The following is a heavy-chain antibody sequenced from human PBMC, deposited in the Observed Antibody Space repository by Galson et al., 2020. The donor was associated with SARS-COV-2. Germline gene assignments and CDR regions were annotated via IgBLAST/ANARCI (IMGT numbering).Heavy chain of an antibody. V-gene: IGHV4-39*01. Sequence: SETLSLTCTVSGGSISTSSDYWGWIRQPPGKGLEWIGTISYTGSTYYNPSLKSRVFISVDTSKNQFSLTLSSVTAAGTGVYYCARRKYYNYYMDVWGKGTTVTISS. J-gene: IGHJ6*03. CDR2: ISYTGST. CDR1: GGSISTSSDY. CDR3: ARRKYYNYYMDV.